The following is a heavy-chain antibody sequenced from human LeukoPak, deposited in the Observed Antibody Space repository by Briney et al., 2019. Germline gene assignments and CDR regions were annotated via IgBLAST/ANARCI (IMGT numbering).Heavy chain of an antibody. J-gene: IGHJ6*03. CDR2: IWYDGSNK. Sequence: GGSLRLSCAASGFTFSSYGMHWVRQAPGKGLEWVAVIWYDGSNKYYADSVKGRFTISRDNSKNTLYLQMNSLRAEDTAVYYCAKVGSRGWSAYYYYYMDVWGKGTTVTVSS. CDR3: AKVGSRGWSAYYYYYMDV. V-gene: IGHV3-33*06. D-gene: IGHD6-19*01. CDR1: GFTFSSYG.